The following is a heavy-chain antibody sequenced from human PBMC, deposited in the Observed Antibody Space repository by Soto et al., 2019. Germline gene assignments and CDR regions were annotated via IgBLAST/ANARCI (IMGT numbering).Heavy chain of an antibody. D-gene: IGHD3-22*01. CDR2: ISWNSGSI. CDR3: AKDRYDSSGYFNY. CDR1: GFTFEGYA. Sequence: GGSLRLSCSASGFTFEGYAIHWVRQAPGKGLEWVSGISWNSGSIGYADSVKGRFTISRDNAKNSLYLQMNSLRAEDTALYYCAKDRYDSSGYFNYWGQGTLVTVSS. V-gene: IGHV3-9*01. J-gene: IGHJ4*02.